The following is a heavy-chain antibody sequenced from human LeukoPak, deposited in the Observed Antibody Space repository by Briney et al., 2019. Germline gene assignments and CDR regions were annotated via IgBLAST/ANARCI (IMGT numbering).Heavy chain of an antibody. CDR1: GDSVSSNRAG. CDR2: TYYRSKWFN. CDR3: ARDYDILTGTTMGFDY. J-gene: IGHJ4*02. D-gene: IGHD3-9*01. Sequence: SQTLSLTCAISGDSVSSNRAGWNWLRQSPSRGLEWLGRTYYRSKWFNGYAVSVKSRITISPDTSKNQFSLQLNSVTPEDTAVYYCARDYDILTGTTMGFDYWGQGTLVTVSS. V-gene: IGHV6-1*01.